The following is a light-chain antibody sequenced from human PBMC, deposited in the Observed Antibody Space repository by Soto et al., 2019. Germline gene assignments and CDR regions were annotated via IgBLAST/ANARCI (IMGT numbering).Light chain of an antibody. J-gene: IGKJ4*01. CDR1: QSVSSSY. CDR2: GAS. Sequence: EIVLTQSPGTLSLSPGERATLSCRASQSVSSSYLAWYQQKPGQAPRLLIYGASSRATGIPDRFSGSGSGTDFTLTISRLEPEDFGSYSCQQTYNLPPTFGGGTRVQIK. V-gene: IGKV3-20*01. CDR3: QQTYNLPPT.